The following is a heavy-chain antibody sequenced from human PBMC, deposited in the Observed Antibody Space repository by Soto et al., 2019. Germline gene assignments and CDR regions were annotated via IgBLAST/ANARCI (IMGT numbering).Heavy chain of an antibody. CDR3: ATGLLRYYAY. Sequence: GGSLRLSCAASGINFSRAWRSWVRQAPGKGLEWVGRIKSKFDGGTIDYAAPVKGRFTISRDDSKNIVYLQMNSLNTEDTAVYYCATGLLRYYAYWGQGTLVTVSS. CDR2: IKSKFDGGTI. D-gene: IGHD3-9*01. CDR1: GINFSRAW. V-gene: IGHV3-15*01. J-gene: IGHJ4*02.